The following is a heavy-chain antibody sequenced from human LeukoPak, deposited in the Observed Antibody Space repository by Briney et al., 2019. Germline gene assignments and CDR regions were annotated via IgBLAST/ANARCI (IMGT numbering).Heavy chain of an antibody. V-gene: IGHV4-34*01. J-gene: IGHJ4*02. CDR1: GGSFSGYY. CDR3: ARQSGYCSSTSCYSYFDY. Sequence: SETLSLTCAVYGGSFSGYYWSWIRQPPGKGLEWIGETNHYGSSNYNPSLKSRVTISVDTSKNQFSLKLSSVTAADTAVYYCARQSGYCSSTSCYSYFDYWGQGTLVTVSS. D-gene: IGHD2-2*02. CDR2: TNHYGSS.